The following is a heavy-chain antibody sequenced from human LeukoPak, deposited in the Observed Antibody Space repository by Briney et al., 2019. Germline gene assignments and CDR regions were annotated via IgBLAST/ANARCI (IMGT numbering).Heavy chain of an antibody. Sequence: PSETLSLTCAVYGGSFSGYYWSWIRQPPGKGLEWIGEINHSGSTNYNPSLKSRVTISVDTSKNQFSLKLSSVTAADTAVYYCARFRPFRRYYGSGSYPPSWFDPWGQGTLVTVSS. J-gene: IGHJ5*02. CDR1: GGSFSGYY. CDR2: INHSGST. CDR3: ARFRPFRRYYGSGSYPPSWFDP. V-gene: IGHV4-34*01. D-gene: IGHD3-10*01.